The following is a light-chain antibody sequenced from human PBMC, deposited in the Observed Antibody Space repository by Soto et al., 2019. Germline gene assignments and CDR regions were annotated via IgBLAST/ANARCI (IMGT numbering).Light chain of an antibody. CDR2: EVV. CDR3: KSYAGSNTYV. V-gene: IGLV2-8*01. J-gene: IGLJ1*01. Sequence: QSVLIQPPSVSGSPGQSVTISCTGTSSDVESYDYVSWYQQHPGTAPRLIIYEVVQRPSGVPDRFSGSKSGNTASLTVSGLQAADEADYFCKSYAGSNTYVFGSGTKVTVL. CDR1: SSDVESYDY.